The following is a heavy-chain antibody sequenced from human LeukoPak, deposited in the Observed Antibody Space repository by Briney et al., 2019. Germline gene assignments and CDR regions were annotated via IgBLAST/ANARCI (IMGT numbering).Heavy chain of an antibody. D-gene: IGHD3-10*01. CDR1: GFTFSSYA. J-gene: IGHJ4*02. CDR2: ISGSGGST. Sequence: GGSLRLSCAASGFTFSSYAMSWVRQAPGKGLEWVSAISGSGGSTYYADSVKGRFTISRDNSKNTLYLQMNSLRVEDTATYYCAKVAHYYYGSESYYFFEHWGQGAPVTASS. CDR3: AKVAHYYYGSESYYFFEH. V-gene: IGHV3-23*01.